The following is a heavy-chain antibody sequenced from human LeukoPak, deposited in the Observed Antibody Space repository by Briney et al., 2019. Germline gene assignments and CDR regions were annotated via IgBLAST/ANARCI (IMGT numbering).Heavy chain of an antibody. CDR1: GFTFSSYA. D-gene: IGHD3-16*01. V-gene: IGHV3-23*01. Sequence: GGSLRLSCAASGFTFSSYAMSWVRPAPGKGLEWVSAISGSGGSTYYADSGKGRFTLSRDNSKNPLCLQMNSLRAEDTAVYYCAKDLGAPHRVYYMDVWGKGTTVTVSS. J-gene: IGHJ6*03. CDR2: ISGSGGST. CDR3: AKDLGAPHRVYYMDV.